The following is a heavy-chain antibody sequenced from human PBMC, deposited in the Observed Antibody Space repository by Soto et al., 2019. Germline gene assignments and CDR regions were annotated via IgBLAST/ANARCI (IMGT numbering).Heavy chain of an antibody. J-gene: IGHJ2*01. CDR1: GFTFTSHE. CDR3: ATPIEDSSSGNYYFDV. CDR2: INGGGSSI. Sequence: EMQLVESGGGWVQPGGSLRLSCVASGFTFTSHEMNWVHQAPGKGPEWLSYINGGGSSIYYADSVKGRFTISRDNAKNSLYLQMNRLRGEDSAFYYCATPIEDSSSGNYYFDVWGRGTLVTVSS. D-gene: IGHD6-19*01. V-gene: IGHV3-48*03.